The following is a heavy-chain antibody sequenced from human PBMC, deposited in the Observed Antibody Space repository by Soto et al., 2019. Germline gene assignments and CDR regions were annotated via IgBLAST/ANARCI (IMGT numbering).Heavy chain of an antibody. CDR3: ARGGSGYFQFDY. CDR2: IYHSGST. J-gene: IGHJ4*02. D-gene: IGHD3-22*01. CDR1: GGSISSGGSS. V-gene: IGHV4-30-2*01. Sequence: QLQLQESGSGLVKPSQTLSLTCAVSGGSISSGGSSWSWIRQPPGKGLEWIGYIYHSGSTYYNPSLKSRVTISVDRSKNQFSLKLSSVTAADTAVYYCARGGSGYFQFDYWGQGTLVTVSS.